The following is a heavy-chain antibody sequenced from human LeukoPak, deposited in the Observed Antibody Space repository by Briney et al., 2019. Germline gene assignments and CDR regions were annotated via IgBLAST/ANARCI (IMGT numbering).Heavy chain of an antibody. Sequence: GGSLRLSCAASGFIFKSYWMSWIRQAPGKGLEWVSYISSSGSTIYYADSVKGRFTISRDNAKNSLYLQMNSLRAEDTAVYYCARVEAGYYYMDVWGKGTTVTVSS. V-gene: IGHV3-11*04. CDR1: GFIFKSYW. CDR3: ARVEAGYYYMDV. CDR2: ISSSGSTI. J-gene: IGHJ6*03. D-gene: IGHD6-13*01.